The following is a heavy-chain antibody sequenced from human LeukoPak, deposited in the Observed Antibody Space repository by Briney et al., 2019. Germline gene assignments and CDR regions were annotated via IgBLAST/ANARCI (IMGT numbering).Heavy chain of an antibody. D-gene: IGHD3-22*01. CDR2: INHSGNT. J-gene: IGHJ4*02. CDR3: ARGPQLGSHYYDESEASDY. CDR1: GGSFSGYY. V-gene: IGHV4-34*01. Sequence: KSAETLSLTCAAYGGSFSGYYWSWIRQPPGKGLEWIGEINHSGNTNYNPSLKSRVTISVDTSKNQFSLKLSSVTAADTAVYYCARGPQLGSHYYDESEASDYWGQGTLVTVSS.